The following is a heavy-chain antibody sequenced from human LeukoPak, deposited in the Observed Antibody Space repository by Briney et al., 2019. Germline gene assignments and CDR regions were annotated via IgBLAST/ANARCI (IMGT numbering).Heavy chain of an antibody. CDR3: ARRRYSSSSDS. CDR1: GGSISSYY. Sequence: SETLSLTCTVSGGSISSYYWSWIRQPPGKGLEWIGYIYYSGSTNYNPSLKSRVTISGDSSNSQFSPKLCSVIAADTAVYYGARRRYSSSSDSWGQGTLVTVSS. D-gene: IGHD6-13*01. V-gene: IGHV4-59*01. CDR2: IYYSGST. J-gene: IGHJ4*02.